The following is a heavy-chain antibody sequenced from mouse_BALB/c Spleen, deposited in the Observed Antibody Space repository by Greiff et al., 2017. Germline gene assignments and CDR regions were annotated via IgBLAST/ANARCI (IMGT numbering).Heavy chain of an antibody. CDR1: GFTFSDYY. V-gene: IGHV5-4*02. CDR3: ARGRDYCAMDY. J-gene: IGHJ4*01. CDR2: ISDGGSYT. Sequence: VQLKESGGGLVKPGGSLKLSCAASGFTFSDYYMYWVRQTPEKRLEWVATISDGGSYTYYPDSVKGRFTISRDNAKNNLYLQMSSLKSEDTAMYYCARGRDYCAMDYWGQGTSVTVSS.